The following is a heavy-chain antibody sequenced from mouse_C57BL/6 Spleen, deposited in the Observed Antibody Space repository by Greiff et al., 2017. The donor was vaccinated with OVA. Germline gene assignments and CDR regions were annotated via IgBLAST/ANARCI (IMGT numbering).Heavy chain of an antibody. Sequence: EVMLVESEGGLVQPGSSMKLSCTASGFTFSDYYMAWVRQVPEKGLEWVANINYDGSSTYYLDSLKSRFIISRDNAKNILYRKMSSLKSEGTATYYCASAYYSNYGVYFDYWGQGTTLTVSA. CDR1: GFTFSDYY. CDR3: ASAYYSNYGVYFDY. V-gene: IGHV5-16*01. CDR2: INYDGSST. D-gene: IGHD2-5*01. J-gene: IGHJ2*01.